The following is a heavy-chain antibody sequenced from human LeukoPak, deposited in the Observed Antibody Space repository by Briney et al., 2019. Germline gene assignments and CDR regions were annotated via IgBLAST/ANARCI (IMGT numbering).Heavy chain of an antibody. V-gene: IGHV1-69*05. Sequence: SVKVSCKASGGTFSSYAISWVRQAPGQGLEWMGGIIPIFGTANYAQKFQGRVTITTDESTSTAYMELSSLRSEDTAVYYCARGGYSYGSFLDYWGQGTLVTVSS. CDR3: ARGGYSYGSFLDY. J-gene: IGHJ4*02. CDR2: IIPIFGTA. CDR1: GGTFSSYA. D-gene: IGHD5-18*01.